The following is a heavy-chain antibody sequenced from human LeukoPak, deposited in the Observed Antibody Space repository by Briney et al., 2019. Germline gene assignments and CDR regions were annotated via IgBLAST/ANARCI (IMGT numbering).Heavy chain of an antibody. CDR1: GFTLSTHD. CDR3: ARDNMVRGVIMVDY. V-gene: IGHV3-23*01. Sequence: GGSLRLSCGASGFTLSTHDMSWVRQAPGKGLEWVSGISGNGRETYYADSVKGRFTISRDNTKNTLYLQMNSLRAEDTAVYYCARDNMVRGVIMVDYWGQGTLVTVSS. J-gene: IGHJ4*02. CDR2: ISGNGRET. D-gene: IGHD3-10*01.